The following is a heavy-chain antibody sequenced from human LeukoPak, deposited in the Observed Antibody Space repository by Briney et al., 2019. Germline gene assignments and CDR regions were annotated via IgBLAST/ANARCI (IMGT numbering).Heavy chain of an antibody. CDR3: ASLGAIRRYYGPGSYPFDY. V-gene: IGHV5-51*01. D-gene: IGHD3-10*01. CDR2: IYPGDSDT. J-gene: IGHJ4*02. CDR1: GYSFTSYW. Sequence: GESLKISCKGSGYSFTSYWIGWVRQMPGKGLEWLGIIYPGDSDTRYSPSFQGQVTISADKSISTAYLQWSSLKASDTAMYYCASLGAIRRYYGPGSYPFDYWGQGTLVTVSS.